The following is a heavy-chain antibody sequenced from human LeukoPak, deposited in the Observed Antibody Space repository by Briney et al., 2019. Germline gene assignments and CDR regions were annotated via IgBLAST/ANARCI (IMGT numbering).Heavy chain of an antibody. Sequence: GGSLRLSCAASGFTFSGSAMHWVRQASGKGLEWVGRIRSKANSYATAYAASVKGRFTISRDDSKNTAYLQMNSLKTEDTAVYYCTLRVDTAMVTEYYFDYWGQGTLVTVSS. CDR3: TLRVDTAMVTEYYFDY. J-gene: IGHJ4*02. CDR2: IRSKANSYAT. D-gene: IGHD5-18*01. CDR1: GFTFSGSA. V-gene: IGHV3-73*01.